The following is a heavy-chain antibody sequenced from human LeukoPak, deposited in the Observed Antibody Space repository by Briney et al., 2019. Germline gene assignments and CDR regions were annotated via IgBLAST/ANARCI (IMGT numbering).Heavy chain of an antibody. V-gene: IGHV4-59*01. D-gene: IGHD1-1*01. CDR1: GGSISSYY. CDR3: ARARRWNAAVEGWWFDP. J-gene: IGHJ5*02. CDR2: IYYSGST. Sequence: SETLSLTCTVSGGSISSYYWSWIRQPPGKGLEWIGFIYYSGSTNYNPSLKSRVTISVDTSKNQFSLKLSSVTAADTAVYYCARARRWNAAVEGWWFDPWGQGTLVTVSS.